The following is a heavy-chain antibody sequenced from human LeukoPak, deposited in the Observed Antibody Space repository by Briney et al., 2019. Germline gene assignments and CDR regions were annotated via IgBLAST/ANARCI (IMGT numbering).Heavy chain of an antibody. V-gene: IGHV4-61*08. J-gene: IGHJ4*02. CDR3: ARVYSGHFDY. CDR2: IYYSGST. D-gene: IGHD1-26*01. CDR1: GGSISSGGYY. Sequence: SETLSLTCTVSGGSISSGGYYWSWIRQPPGKGLEWIGYIYYSGSTNYNPSLKSRVTISVDTSKNQFSLKLSSVTAADTAVYYCARVYSGHFDYWGQGTLVTVSS.